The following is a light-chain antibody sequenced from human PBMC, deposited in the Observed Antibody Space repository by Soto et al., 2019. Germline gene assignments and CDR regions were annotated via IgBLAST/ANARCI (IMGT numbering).Light chain of an antibody. Sequence: QSVLTQPPSASGTPGQRVTISCSGSSSNIGSNTVNWYQQLPGPAPKLLIYSNNQRPSGVPDRFSGSKSGTSASLAISGLQSEDEADYYCAAWDDSLNGFWVVGTGTKLTVL. CDR1: SSNIGSNT. J-gene: IGLJ1*01. CDR2: SNN. CDR3: AAWDDSLNGFWV. V-gene: IGLV1-44*01.